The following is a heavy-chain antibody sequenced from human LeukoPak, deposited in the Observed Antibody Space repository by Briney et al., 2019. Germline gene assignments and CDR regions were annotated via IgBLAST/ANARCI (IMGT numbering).Heavy chain of an antibody. D-gene: IGHD5-12*01. CDR1: GFTFSSYA. CDR2: ISYDGSNE. Sequence: GGSLRLSCAASGFTFSSYAMHWVRQAPGKGLEWVAVISYDGSNEYYADSVKGRFTISRDNSKNTLYLQMNSLRAEDTAVYYCARDAGYVTIDYWGQGTLVTVSS. V-gene: IGHV3-30-3*01. CDR3: ARDAGYVTIDY. J-gene: IGHJ4*02.